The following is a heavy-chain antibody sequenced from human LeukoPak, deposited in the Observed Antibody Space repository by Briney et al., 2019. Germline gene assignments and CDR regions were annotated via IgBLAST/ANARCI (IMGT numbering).Heavy chain of an antibody. D-gene: IGHD4-17*01. CDR1: GYTFTSYG. J-gene: IGHJ6*02. Sequence: ASVKVSCKASGYTFTSYGISWVRQAPGQGLEWMGWISAYNGNTNYAQKLQGRVTITTDTSTSTAYMELRSLRSDDTAVYYCAREGMTTVTPYYYYGMDVWGQGTTVTVSS. CDR3: AREGMTTVTPYYYYGMDV. V-gene: IGHV1-18*01. CDR2: ISAYNGNT.